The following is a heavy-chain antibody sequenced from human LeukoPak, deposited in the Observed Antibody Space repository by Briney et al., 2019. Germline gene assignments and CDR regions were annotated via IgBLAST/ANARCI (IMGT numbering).Heavy chain of an antibody. CDR1: GFTFSSYS. D-gene: IGHD1-14*01. Sequence: GGSLRLSCAASGFTFSSYSMNWVRQAPGKGLEWVSYISSSSSTIYYADSVKGRFTISRDNAKNSLYLQMNSLRAEDTAVYYCASPLKVAGTGAFDIWGQGTMVTVSS. V-gene: IGHV3-48*01. J-gene: IGHJ3*02. CDR2: ISSSSSTI. CDR3: ASPLKVAGTGAFDI.